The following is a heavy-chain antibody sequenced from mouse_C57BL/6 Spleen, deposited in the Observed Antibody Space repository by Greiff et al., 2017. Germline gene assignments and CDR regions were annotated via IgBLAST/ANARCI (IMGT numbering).Heavy chain of an antibody. CDR2: IDPEDGDT. J-gene: IGHJ3*01. Sequence: EVQLQQSGAELVRPGASVKLSCTASGFNIKAYYMHWVKQRPEPGLEWIGRIDPEDGDTEYAPQFQGKATMTADTSSNTAYLQLSSLTSEDTAVYYCTTDYGSSPFAYWGQGTLVTVSA. CDR1: GFNIKAYY. CDR3: TTDYGSSPFAY. V-gene: IGHV14-1*01. D-gene: IGHD1-1*01.